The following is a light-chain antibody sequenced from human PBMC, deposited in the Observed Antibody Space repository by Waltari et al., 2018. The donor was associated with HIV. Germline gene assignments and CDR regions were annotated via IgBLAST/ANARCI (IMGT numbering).Light chain of an antibody. CDR1: QSINTT. CDR3: QQYNNWPRT. Sequence: EIVMTQSPATLSVSPGERGTLSCRASQSINTTLASYQHKPGQAPRLLIYGASPRATGIPARFSGSGSGTDFTLNISTLQSEDCAVYYCQQYNNWPRTFGRGTKVEIK. CDR2: GAS. J-gene: IGKJ4*02. V-gene: IGKV3-15*01.